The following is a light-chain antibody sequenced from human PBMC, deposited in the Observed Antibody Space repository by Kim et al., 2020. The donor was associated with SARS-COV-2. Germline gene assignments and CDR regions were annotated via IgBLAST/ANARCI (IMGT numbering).Light chain of an antibody. V-gene: IGKV1-33*01. CDR2: HAS. Sequence: SASIGDRVTIGYQASQGINNYLNWYQQKPGKAPQLLISHASNLESGVPSRFSGDGYGTDFTFTISSVQTEDIATYFCQQYDDLPYSCSPGTKLEI. CDR1: QGINNY. CDR3: QQYDDLPYS. J-gene: IGKJ2*01.